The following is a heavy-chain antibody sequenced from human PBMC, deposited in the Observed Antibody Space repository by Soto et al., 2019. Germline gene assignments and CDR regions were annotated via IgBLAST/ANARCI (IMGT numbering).Heavy chain of an antibody. D-gene: IGHD3-3*01. J-gene: IGHJ6*02. CDR1: GFSVRTNY. Sequence: EVQLVETGGGLIQPGGSRGLSCVASGFSVRTNYMTWVRQAPGKGLEWVSVIYTAGHTNYANSVKGRFTVSRDTSQNTVYLQMNSLRPDDTAVYYCAIFREPGRSTVFGVVVPGRYAMDVWGQGTTVTVS. CDR3: AIFREPGRSTVFGVVVPGRYAMDV. CDR2: IYTAGHT. V-gene: IGHV3-53*02.